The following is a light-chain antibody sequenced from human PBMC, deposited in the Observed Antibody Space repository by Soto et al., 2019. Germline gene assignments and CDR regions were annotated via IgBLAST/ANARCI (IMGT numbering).Light chain of an antibody. V-gene: IGLV2-23*01. J-gene: IGLJ1*01. CDR3: CSYAGDKTYV. CDR1: VSDVRTYNL. CDR2: EAS. Sequence: SVLSLPASVSGSPGQSITISCTVTVSDVRTYNLVSWYQQHPGKVPKLIIYEASKRPSGVSNRFSGSQPGNTASLTVSGLQAEAEADYYCCSYAGDKTYVFGSGTKVTVL.